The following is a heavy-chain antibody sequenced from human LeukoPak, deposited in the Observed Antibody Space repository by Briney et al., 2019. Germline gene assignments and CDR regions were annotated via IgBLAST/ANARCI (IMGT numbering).Heavy chain of an antibody. V-gene: IGHV3-66*01. CDR2: IYSGGST. CDR3: ASRRENYGEEFGY. J-gene: IGHJ4*02. D-gene: IGHD4-17*01. Sequence: PSETLSLTCSVSGGSISSYYWSWVRQAPGKGLEWVSVIYSGGSTYYADSVQGRFTISRDNSKNTLYLQMNSLSAEDTAVYYCASRRENYGEEFGYWGQGTLVTVSS. CDR1: GGSISSYY.